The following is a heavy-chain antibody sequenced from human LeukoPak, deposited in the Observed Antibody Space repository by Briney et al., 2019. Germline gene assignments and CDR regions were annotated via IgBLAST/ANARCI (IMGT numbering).Heavy chain of an antibody. D-gene: IGHD3-9*01. V-gene: IGHV3-9*01. CDR3: AKDIAKKKYFDWLTMGY. J-gene: IGHJ4*02. CDR2: ISWNSGSI. CDR1: GFTFDEYA. Sequence: GRSLRLSCAASGFTFDEYAMHWVRQTPGKGLEWVSGISWNSGSIGYLDSVKGRFTISRDNAKNSLYLQMNSLRPEDTALYYCAKDIAKKKYFDWLTMGYWGQGTLVTVSS.